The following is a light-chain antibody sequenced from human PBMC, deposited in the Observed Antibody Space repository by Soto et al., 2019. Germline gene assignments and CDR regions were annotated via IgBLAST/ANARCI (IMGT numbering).Light chain of an antibody. CDR3: NSYASNTNGPYV. J-gene: IGLJ1*01. Sequence: QSALTQPASVSGSPGQSITISCTGSSSDVGGDNYVSWYQHHPGKAPKLMIYDVNNRPSGVSDRFSGSKSGNTASLTISGLQAEDEADYYCNSYASNTNGPYVFGTGTKLTVL. V-gene: IGLV2-14*01. CDR1: SSDVGGDNY. CDR2: DVN.